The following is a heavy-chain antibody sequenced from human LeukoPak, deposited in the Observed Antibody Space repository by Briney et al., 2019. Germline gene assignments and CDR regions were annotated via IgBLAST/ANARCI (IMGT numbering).Heavy chain of an antibody. D-gene: IGHD2-15*01. CDR2: IYYSGST. CDR1: GGSISSYY. CDR3: ALKGSRGGFDP. Sequence: SETLSLTCTVSGGSISSYYWSWIRQPPGKGLEWIGSIYYSGSTYYNPSLKSRVTISVDTSKNQFSLKLSSVTAADTAVYYCALKGSRGGFDPWGQGTLVTVSS. V-gene: IGHV4-59*05. J-gene: IGHJ5*02.